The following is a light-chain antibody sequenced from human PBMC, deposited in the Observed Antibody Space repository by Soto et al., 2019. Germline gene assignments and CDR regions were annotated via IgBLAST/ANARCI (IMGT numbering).Light chain of an antibody. CDR3: SSYTSSSTYVV. V-gene: IGLV2-14*01. CDR2: DVS. J-gene: IGLJ2*01. Sequence: QSALTQPASVSGSPGQSITISCTGNSSDVGGYNYVSWYQQHPGKAPKLIIYDVSNRPSGVSNRFSGSKSGNTASLTISGLQAEDEADYYCSSYTSSSTYVVFGGVTQLTVL. CDR1: SSDVGGYNY.